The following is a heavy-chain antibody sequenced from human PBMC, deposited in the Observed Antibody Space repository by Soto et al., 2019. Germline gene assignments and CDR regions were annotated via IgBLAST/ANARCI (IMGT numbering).Heavy chain of an antibody. CDR3: ARYGYNDYDLDY. D-gene: IGHD5-12*01. CDR2: INQDVSVR. J-gene: IGHJ4*02. CDR1: GFTLSGYW. Sequence: EVQLVESGGGLVQPGGSVRLSCAASGFTLSGYWMTWVRQAPGKGLEWVANINQDVSVRYYVDSVKGRFTISRDNAKNSLWLQMDSLAAEDTAVYYCARYGYNDYDLDYLGQGTLVTVSS. V-gene: IGHV3-7*04.